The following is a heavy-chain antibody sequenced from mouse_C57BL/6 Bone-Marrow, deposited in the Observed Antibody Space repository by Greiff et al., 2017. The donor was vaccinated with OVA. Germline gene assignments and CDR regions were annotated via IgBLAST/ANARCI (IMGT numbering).Heavy chain of an antibody. D-gene: IGHD2-5*01. CDR3: ARRADYSNPSAMGY. CDR1: GYTFTSYG. J-gene: IGHJ4*01. CDR2: IYPRSGNT. V-gene: IGHV1-81*01. Sequence: VQLQQSGAELARPGASVKLSCKASGYTFTSYGISWVKQRTGQGLEWIGEIYPRSGNTYYNEKFKGKATLTADKSSSTAYMQLRSLTSEDSAVYYCARRADYSNPSAMGYWGQGTSVTVSS.